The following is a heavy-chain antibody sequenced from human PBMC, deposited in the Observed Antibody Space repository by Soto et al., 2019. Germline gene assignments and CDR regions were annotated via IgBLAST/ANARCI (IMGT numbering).Heavy chain of an antibody. Sequence: PGGAPRLSCADSGFTFSSSAMGWVRQGPGKGLEWVAVVSIGGSTHYADSVRGRFTISRDNSKNTLSLQMNSLTAEDTAVYFCAKRRGAGGHFDYWGQGALVTVSS. D-gene: IGHD2-15*01. V-gene: IGHV3-23*01. CDR1: GFTFSSSA. J-gene: IGHJ4*02. CDR3: AKRRGAGGHFDY. CDR2: VSIGGST.